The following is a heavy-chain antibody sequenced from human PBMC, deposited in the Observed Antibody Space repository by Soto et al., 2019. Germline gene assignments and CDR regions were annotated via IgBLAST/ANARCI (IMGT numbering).Heavy chain of an antibody. CDR3: TTDSSYYYGMDV. V-gene: IGHV3-15*01. CDR2: IKSKTDGGTT. Sequence: VGSLRLSCAASGFTFSNAWMSWVRQAPGKGLEWVGRIKSKTDGGTTDYAAPVKGRFTISRDDSKNTLYLQMNSLKTEDTAVYYCTTDSSYYYGMDVWGQGTTVTVSS. CDR1: GFTFSNAW. J-gene: IGHJ6*02.